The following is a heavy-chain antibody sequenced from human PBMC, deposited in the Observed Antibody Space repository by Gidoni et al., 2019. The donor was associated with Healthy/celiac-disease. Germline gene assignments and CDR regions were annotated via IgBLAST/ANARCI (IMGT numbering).Heavy chain of an antibody. CDR2: ISYDGSNK. Sequence: QVQLVESGGGVVQPGRSLRLSCAASGFTFSSYAMPWVRQAPGKGLEWGAVISYDGSNKYYADSGKGRLTISRDNSKNTLYLKMNSLRAEDTAVYYCARGGGGYNVDYWGQGTLVTVSS. CDR1: GFTFSSYA. J-gene: IGHJ4*02. CDR3: ARGGGGYNVDY. V-gene: IGHV3-30*01. D-gene: IGHD1-26*01.